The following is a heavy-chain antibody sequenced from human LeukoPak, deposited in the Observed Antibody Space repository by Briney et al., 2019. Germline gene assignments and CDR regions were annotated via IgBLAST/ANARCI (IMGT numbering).Heavy chain of an antibody. D-gene: IGHD3-10*01. CDR1: GFIFSSYW. Sequence: GGSLRLSCATSGFIFSSYWMCWVRQAPGKGLEWVANIKSDGSEEYYGDPVKGRFTISRDNAKNSLYLQMNSLRVEDTAVYYCARGDLWLGHWGQGSLATVSS. CDR2: IKSDGSEE. CDR3: ARGDLWLGH. J-gene: IGHJ4*02. V-gene: IGHV3-7*01.